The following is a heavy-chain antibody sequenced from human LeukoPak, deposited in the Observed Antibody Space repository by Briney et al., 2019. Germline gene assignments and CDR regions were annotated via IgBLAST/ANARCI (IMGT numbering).Heavy chain of an antibody. Sequence: GGSLRLSCAASGFTFSDHYMDWVRQAPGKGLEWVGRTRNKANSYTTEYAASVKGRFTISRDDSKKSVYLQMNSLKTEDTALYYCARGYSAYDRAGTDLDIWGQGTMVTVSS. CDR1: GFTFSDHY. CDR2: TRNKANSYTT. J-gene: IGHJ3*02. V-gene: IGHV3-72*01. CDR3: ARGYSAYDRAGTDLDI. D-gene: IGHD5-12*01.